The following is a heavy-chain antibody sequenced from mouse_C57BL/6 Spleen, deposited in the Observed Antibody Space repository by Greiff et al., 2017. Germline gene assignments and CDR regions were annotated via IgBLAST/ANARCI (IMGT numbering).Heavy chain of an antibody. Sequence: VQLQQPGAELVRPGTSVKLSCKASGYTFTSYWMHWVKQRPGQGLEWIGVIDPSDSYTNYNQKFKGKATLTVDTSSSKAYMQLSSLTSEDSAVYYCARTYYGSSLWDYWGKGTTLTVSS. CDR3: ARTYYGSSLWDY. CDR1: GYTFTSYW. D-gene: IGHD1-1*01. CDR2: IDPSDSYT. J-gene: IGHJ2*01. V-gene: IGHV1-59*01.